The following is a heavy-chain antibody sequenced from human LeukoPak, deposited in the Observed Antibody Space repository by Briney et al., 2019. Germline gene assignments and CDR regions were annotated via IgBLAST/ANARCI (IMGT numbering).Heavy chain of an antibody. D-gene: IGHD1-26*01. CDR1: GYTFTMFG. V-gene: IGHV1-18*01. J-gene: IGHJ4*02. CDR2: INPYSGDT. CDR3: ARVAMSGIGSDDF. Sequence: ASVKVSCKTSGYTFTMFGISWVWQAPGQGLEWMGWINPYSGDTNYAQKFQGRVTMTRDTSISTAYMELSSLKSDDTAVYYCARVAMSGIGSDDFWGQGTLVTASS.